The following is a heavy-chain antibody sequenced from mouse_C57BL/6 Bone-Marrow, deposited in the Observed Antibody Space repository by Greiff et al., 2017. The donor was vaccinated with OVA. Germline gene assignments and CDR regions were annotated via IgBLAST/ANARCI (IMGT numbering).Heavy chain of an antibody. Sequence: LKQPGAELVRPGSSVKLSCKASGYTFTSYWMHWVKQRPIQGLEWIGNIDPSDSETHYNQKFKDKATLTVDKSSSTAYMQLSSLTSEDSAVYYCARRILGYYAMDYWGQGTSVTVSS. CDR3: ARRILGYYAMDY. CDR2: IDPSDSET. J-gene: IGHJ4*01. V-gene: IGHV1-52*01. CDR1: GYTFTSYW. D-gene: IGHD3-3*01.